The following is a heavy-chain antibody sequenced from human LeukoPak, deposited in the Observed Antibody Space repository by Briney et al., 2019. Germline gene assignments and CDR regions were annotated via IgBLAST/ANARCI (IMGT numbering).Heavy chain of an antibody. CDR1: GYTFTTYH. D-gene: IGHD2-21*02. Sequence: ASVKVSCKASGYTFTTYHMHWVRQAPGQGLEWMGAISPRGDITNYAQKFQGRVTVNRDTSTSTLYMELSSLRSEDTAVYYCARDLVVVTGLRTRGSFDIWGQGTMVTVSS. V-gene: IGHV1-46*01. J-gene: IGHJ3*02. CDR3: ARDLVVVTGLRTRGSFDI. CDR2: ISPRGDIT.